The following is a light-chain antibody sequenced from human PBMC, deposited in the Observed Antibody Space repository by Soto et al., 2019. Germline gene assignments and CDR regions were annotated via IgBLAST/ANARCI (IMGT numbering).Light chain of an antibody. CDR3: SSFTSGGTWV. J-gene: IGLJ3*02. Sequence: QSALTQPASVSGSPGQSITISCTGTSSDVGAYNHVSWYQQHPGKVPKVMIYEVNNRPSGVSNRFSASKSGNTASLTISGLQAEDEATYYCSSFTSGGTWVFSGGTKVTVL. CDR1: SSDVGAYNH. CDR2: EVN. V-gene: IGLV2-14*03.